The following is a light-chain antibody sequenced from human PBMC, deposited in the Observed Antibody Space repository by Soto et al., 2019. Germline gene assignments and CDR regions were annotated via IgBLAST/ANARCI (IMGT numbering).Light chain of an antibody. CDR2: GAS. CDR1: QSVSNN. V-gene: IGKV3-15*01. J-gene: IGKJ4*01. CDR3: QQYYNLPLT. Sequence: DIQMTQSPATLSVSLGDRATLSCRASQSVSNNLAWYQQKPGQAPRLLIYGASTRDTGIPARFSGSGSGTEFTLTISSLQSEDFAVYYCQQYYNLPLTFGGGTKVDIK.